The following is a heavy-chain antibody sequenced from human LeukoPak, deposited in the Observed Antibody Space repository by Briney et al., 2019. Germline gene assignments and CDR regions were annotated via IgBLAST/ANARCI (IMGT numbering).Heavy chain of an antibody. D-gene: IGHD2-2*01. CDR3: AKGRTSTWYDS. CDR2: INTSGGTT. V-gene: IGHV3-23*01. Sequence: PGGSLRLSCAASGFTFSSYAMSWVRQAPGKGLEWVSVINTSGGTTYYADSVKGRFTISRDNSKNTLYLQMNSLRAEDTAVYYCAKGRTSTWYDSWGQGTLVTVSS. J-gene: IGHJ5*01. CDR1: GFTFSSYA.